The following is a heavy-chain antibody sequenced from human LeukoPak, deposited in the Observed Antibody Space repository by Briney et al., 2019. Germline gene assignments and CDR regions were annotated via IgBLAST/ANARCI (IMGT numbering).Heavy chain of an antibody. V-gene: IGHV3-21*01. Sequence: GGSLRLSCAASGFTFSTYRMNWVRQAPGKGLECVASISSSGSYIYHADSVKGRFTISRDNARNSLYLQMNSLRLEDTAVYYCSRSSEYSTSSGQNLWGQGTLVTVSS. CDR2: ISSSGSYI. CDR3: SRSSEYSTSSGQNL. J-gene: IGHJ4*02. CDR1: GFTFSTYR. D-gene: IGHD6-6*01.